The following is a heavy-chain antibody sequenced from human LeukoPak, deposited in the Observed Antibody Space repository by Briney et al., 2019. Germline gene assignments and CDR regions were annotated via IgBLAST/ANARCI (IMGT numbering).Heavy chain of an antibody. CDR2: ILYDGSNK. CDR3: ARDSSGYYHGY. J-gene: IGHJ4*02. Sequence: GRSLRLSCAASGFTFSSYAMYWVRQAPGKGLQWVATILYDGSNKYYVDSVKGRFTISRDNAKNSLYLQMNSLRAEDTALYYCARDSSGYYHGYWGQGTLVTVSS. D-gene: IGHD3-22*01. CDR1: GFTFSSYA. V-gene: IGHV3-30*04.